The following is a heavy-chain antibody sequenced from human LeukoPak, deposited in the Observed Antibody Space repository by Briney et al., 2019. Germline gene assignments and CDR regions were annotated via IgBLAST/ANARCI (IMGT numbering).Heavy chain of an antibody. Sequence: GESLKISCKVSGYNFATYWIAWVRQMPGKGLEWMGNIFPGDSHTRYSPSFQGQVTISVDKSINTAYLQWSSLKASDTAMYYCARCLRDYEGYFDYWGQGTLVTVSS. V-gene: IGHV5-51*01. CDR1: GYNFATYW. CDR3: ARCLRDYEGYFDY. D-gene: IGHD5/OR15-5a*01. J-gene: IGHJ4*02. CDR2: IFPGDSHT.